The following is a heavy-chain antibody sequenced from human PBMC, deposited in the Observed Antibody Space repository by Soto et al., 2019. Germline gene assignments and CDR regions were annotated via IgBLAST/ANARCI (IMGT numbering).Heavy chain of an antibody. D-gene: IGHD6-13*01. CDR3: ERDLGAAAATWFDP. CDR2: SYTSGST. Sequence: SETRCLTCTGSVGSISRYCWSGCRHPAGKALEWIGRSYTSGSTNYNPSLQSRVTMSVDTSKNQFSLKLSSVTAADTAVYYCERDLGAAAATWFDPWGQGTLVTVS. CDR1: VGSISRYC. J-gene: IGHJ5*02. V-gene: IGHV4-4*07.